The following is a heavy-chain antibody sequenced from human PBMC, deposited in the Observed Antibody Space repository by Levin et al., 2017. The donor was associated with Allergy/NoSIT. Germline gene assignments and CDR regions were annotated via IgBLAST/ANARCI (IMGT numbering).Heavy chain of an antibody. CDR1: GYTFTSYA. CDR2: INAGNGNT. V-gene: IGHV1-3*01. CDR3: ARALERHAWFDP. J-gene: IGHJ5*02. Sequence: ASVKVSCKASGYTFTSYAMHWVRQAPGQRLEWMGWINAGNGNTKYSQKFQGRVTITRDTSASTAYMELSSLRSEDTAVYYCARALERHAWFDPWGQGTLVTVSS. D-gene: IGHD1-1*01.